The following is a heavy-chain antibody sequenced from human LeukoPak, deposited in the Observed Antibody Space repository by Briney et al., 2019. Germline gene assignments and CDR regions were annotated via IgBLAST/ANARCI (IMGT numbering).Heavy chain of an antibody. D-gene: IGHD4-23*01. Sequence: GGSLRLSCAASGLTFSAYTMRWVRQSRGKGLEWVSYISTGSSTIYYADSVKGRFTISRDNAENSLYLQMNSLRAEDTAVYYCARPRSGNYFDYWGQGTLVTVSS. V-gene: IGHV3-48*04. J-gene: IGHJ4*02. CDR3: ARPRSGNYFDY. CDR2: ISTGSSTI. CDR1: GLTFSAYT.